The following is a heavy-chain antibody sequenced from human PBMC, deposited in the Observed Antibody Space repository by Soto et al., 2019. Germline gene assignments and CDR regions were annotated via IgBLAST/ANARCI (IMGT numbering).Heavy chain of an antibody. J-gene: IGHJ4*02. CDR3: ARDNWGFDC. CDR1: GFIFRNYA. Sequence: QVELVESGGGVVQPGTSLRLSCAASGFIFRNYAMHWVRQAPGKGLEWVADISYDERNIHYPDSVKGRFTISRDNSKNTLFLQMNNPRAEDTAVYYCARDNWGFDCWGQGTLVTVSS. CDR2: ISYDERNI. D-gene: IGHD7-27*01. V-gene: IGHV3-30*04.